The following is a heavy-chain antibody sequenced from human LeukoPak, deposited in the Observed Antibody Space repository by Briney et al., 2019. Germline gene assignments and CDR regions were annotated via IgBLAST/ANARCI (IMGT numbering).Heavy chain of an antibody. CDR3: ARDYYDSSGPEPAFDI. Sequence: SGGSLRLSCAASGFTVSSNYMSWVRQAPRKGLEWVSVIYSGGSTYYADSVKGRFTISRDNSKNTLYLQMNSLRAEDTAVYYCARDYYDSSGPEPAFDIWGQGTMVTVSS. CDR1: GFTVSSNY. CDR2: IYSGGST. V-gene: IGHV3-53*01. J-gene: IGHJ3*02. D-gene: IGHD3-22*01.